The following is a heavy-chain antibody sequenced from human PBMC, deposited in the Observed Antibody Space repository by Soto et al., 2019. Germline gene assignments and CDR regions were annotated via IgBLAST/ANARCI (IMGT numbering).Heavy chain of an antibody. CDR1: GFTFSSYA. J-gene: IGHJ6*02. V-gene: IGHV3-30-3*01. CDR3: ARSPLGVGMDV. D-gene: IGHD3-16*01. Sequence: PGGSLRLSCAASGFTFSSYAMHWVRQAPGKGLEWVAVISYDGSNKYYADSVKGRFTISRDNSKNTLYLQMNSLRAEDTAVYYCARSPLGVGMDVWGQGTTVTVSS. CDR2: ISYDGSNK.